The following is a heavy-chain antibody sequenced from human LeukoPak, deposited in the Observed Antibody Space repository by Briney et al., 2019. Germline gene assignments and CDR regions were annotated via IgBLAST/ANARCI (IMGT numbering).Heavy chain of an antibody. CDR2: TNEHGTII. CDR3: ARDLYDFWSGYYGAFDY. D-gene: IGHD3-3*01. CDR1: GFSFSNYW. Sequence: GGSLRLSCAASGFSFSNYWFHWVRQAPGEGLVWVSRTNEHGTIINYADSVKGRFTISRDNAKNSLYLQMNSLRAEDTAVYYCARDLYDFWSGYYGAFDYWGQGTLVTVSS. J-gene: IGHJ4*02. V-gene: IGHV3-74*01.